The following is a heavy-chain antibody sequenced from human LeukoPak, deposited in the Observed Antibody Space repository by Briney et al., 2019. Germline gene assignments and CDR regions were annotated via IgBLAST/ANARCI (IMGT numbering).Heavy chain of an antibody. J-gene: IGHJ4*02. D-gene: IGHD1-26*01. Sequence: GGSLRLSCAASGFTFSSYAMHWVRQAPGKGLEYVSAISSNGGSTYYANSVKGRFTISRDNSKNTLYLQMNSLKTEDTAVYYCTTERSGSFPYWGQGALVTVSS. CDR1: GFTFSSYA. CDR2: ISSNGGST. CDR3: TTERSGSFPY. V-gene: IGHV3-64*01.